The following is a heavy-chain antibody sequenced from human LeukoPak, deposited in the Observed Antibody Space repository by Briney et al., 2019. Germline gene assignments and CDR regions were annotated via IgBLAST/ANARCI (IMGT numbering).Heavy chain of an antibody. Sequence: GGSLRLSCAASGFTFSDYWMHWVRQAPGKGLVWVSRISSDGSRVTYADSVKGRFTISRDNAKNTLYLQMNSLRAEDTAVYYCARAWSRVDPFDIWGQGTMVTVSS. D-gene: IGHD2-8*02. CDR2: ISSDGSRV. V-gene: IGHV3-74*01. CDR1: GFTFSDYW. J-gene: IGHJ3*02. CDR3: ARAWSRVDPFDI.